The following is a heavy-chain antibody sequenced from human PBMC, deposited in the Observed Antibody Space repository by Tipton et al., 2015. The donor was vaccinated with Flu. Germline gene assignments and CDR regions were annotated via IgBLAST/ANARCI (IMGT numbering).Heavy chain of an antibody. Sequence: TLSLTCTVSGGSISIDGYYYSWIRQIPGKGLEYMGYSYHSGYTYYNPSLKGRLTISADTSKNKFSLRLSSVTAADTAVFFCVRESTSRYSGGFQSPDWGQGALVTVTS. V-gene: IGHV4-31*03. CDR2: SYHSGYT. CDR1: GGSISIDGYY. CDR3: VRESTSRYSGGFQSPD. J-gene: IGHJ4*02. D-gene: IGHD1-26*01.